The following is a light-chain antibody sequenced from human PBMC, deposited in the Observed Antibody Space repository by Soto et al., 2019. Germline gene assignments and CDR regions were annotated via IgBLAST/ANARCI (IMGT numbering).Light chain of an antibody. CDR3: LQDYVYPWT. CDR1: QGIGNH. CDR2: EAS. J-gene: IGKJ1*01. Sequence: AIQVTQSPSSLSASGGDRVTISCRASQGIGNHLGWYQQKPGKAPKLLIYEASTLQTGVASWFSGSGSGTDFTLTISSLQPEVFATYYCLQDYVYPWTFGQGTKVEVK. V-gene: IGKV1-6*01.